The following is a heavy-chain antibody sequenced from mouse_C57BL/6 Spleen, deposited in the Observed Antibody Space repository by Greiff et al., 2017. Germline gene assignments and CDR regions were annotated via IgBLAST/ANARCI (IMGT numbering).Heavy chain of an antibody. CDR2: ISSGSSTI. V-gene: IGHV5-17*01. J-gene: IGHJ4*01. CDR1: GFTFSDYG. CDR3: ARRGHYYGSSYAMDY. Sequence: EVKLMESGGGLVKPGGSLKLSCAASGFTFSDYGMHWVRQAPEKGLEWVAYISSGSSTIYYADTVKGRFTISRDNAKNTLFLQMTSLRSQDTAMYYGARRGHYYGSSYAMDYWGQGTSVTVSS. D-gene: IGHD1-1*01.